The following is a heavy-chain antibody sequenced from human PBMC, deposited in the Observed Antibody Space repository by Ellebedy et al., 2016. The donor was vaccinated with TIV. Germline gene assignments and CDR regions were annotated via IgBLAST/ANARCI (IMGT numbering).Heavy chain of an antibody. J-gene: IGHJ4*02. CDR3: ARGSGYCIGAACSFDY. Sequence: AASVKVSCKASGYTFTGYDMHWVRQAPGQGLEWMGRINPNSGDTNYAQKFQGRVTMTRDTSISTAYMELSRLTSDDTALYYCARGSGYCIGAACSFDYWGQGTLVTVSS. CDR1: GYTFTGYD. V-gene: IGHV1-2*06. D-gene: IGHD2-15*01. CDR2: INPNSGDT.